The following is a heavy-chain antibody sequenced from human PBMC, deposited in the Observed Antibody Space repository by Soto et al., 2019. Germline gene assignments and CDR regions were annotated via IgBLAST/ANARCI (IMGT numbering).Heavy chain of an antibody. CDR2: INSDGSST. J-gene: IGHJ6*02. D-gene: IGHD3-3*01. CDR1: GFTFSSYW. CDR3: ARDEIRAYYDFWSGYYLPTDGMDV. V-gene: IGHV3-74*01. Sequence: GGSLRLSCAASGFTFSSYWMHWVRQAPGKGLVWVSRINSDGSSTSYADSVKGRFTISRDNAKNTLYLQMNSLRAEDTAVYYCARDEIRAYYDFWSGYYLPTDGMDVWGQGTTVTVSS.